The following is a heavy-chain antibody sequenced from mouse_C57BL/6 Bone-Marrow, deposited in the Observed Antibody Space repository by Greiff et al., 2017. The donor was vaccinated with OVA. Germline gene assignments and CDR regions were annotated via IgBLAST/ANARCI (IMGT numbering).Heavy chain of an antibody. Sequence: QVQLQQSGAELVRPGASVKLSCKASGYTFTDYYINWVKQRPGQGLEWIARIYPGSGNTYYNEKFKGKATLTAEKSSSTAYMQRSSLTSEDSAVYFWARADYYGSSYDAMDYWGQGTSVTVSS. CDR1: GYTFTDYY. D-gene: IGHD1-1*01. V-gene: IGHV1-76*01. CDR3: ARADYYGSSYDAMDY. CDR2: IYPGSGNT. J-gene: IGHJ4*01.